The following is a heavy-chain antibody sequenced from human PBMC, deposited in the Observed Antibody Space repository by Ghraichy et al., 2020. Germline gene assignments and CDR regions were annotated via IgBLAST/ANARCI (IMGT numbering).Heavy chain of an antibody. CDR3: ARGLWFGELLYLFSAYYYYYGMDV. CDR2: IYSGGST. V-gene: IGHV3-53*01. CDR1: GFTVSSNY. D-gene: IGHD3-10*01. J-gene: IGHJ6*02. Sequence: GGSLRLSCAASGFTVSSNYMSWVRQAPGKGLEWVSVIYSGGSTYYADSVKGRFTISRDNSKNTLYLQMNSLRAEDTAVYYCARGLWFGELLYLFSAYYYYYGMDVWGQGTTVTVSS.